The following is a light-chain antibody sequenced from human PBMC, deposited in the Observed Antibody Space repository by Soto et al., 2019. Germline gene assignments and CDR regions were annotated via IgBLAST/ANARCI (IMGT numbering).Light chain of an antibody. Sequence: QSALTQPASVSGSPGQSITISCTGTEVGAHRFVSWYQQVPGTAPKLLIYEVIKRPSGISPRFSGSKAGNTASLTISGPQADDEADYFCSTYTSASTSFGGGTKLTVL. CDR2: EVI. V-gene: IGLV2-14*01. CDR3: STYTSASTS. CDR1: EVGAHRF. J-gene: IGLJ2*01.